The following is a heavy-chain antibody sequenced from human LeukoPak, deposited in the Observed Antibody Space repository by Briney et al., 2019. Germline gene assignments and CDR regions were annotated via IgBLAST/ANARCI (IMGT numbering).Heavy chain of an antibody. D-gene: IGHD3-22*01. V-gene: IGHV4-39*01. CDR1: GDSISSTNYY. J-gene: IGHJ3*02. Sequence: SETLSLTCSVSGDSISSTNYYWGWIRQSPGKGLQWIGSISYSGSSYYNPSLKSRLTISIDSPRNQLFLKLGSVTAADTAVYFCVVIVPDDAFDIWGQGTMVTVSA. CDR3: VVIVPDDAFDI. CDR2: ISYSGSS.